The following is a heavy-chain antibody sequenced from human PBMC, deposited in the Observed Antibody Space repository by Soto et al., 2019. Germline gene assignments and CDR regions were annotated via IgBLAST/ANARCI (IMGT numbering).Heavy chain of an antibody. V-gene: IGHV1-18*01. CDR3: ARDSWDYYYGMDV. Sequence: ASVKVSCKASGHTFTSYGISWVRQAPGQGLEWMGWISAYNGNTNYAQKLQGRVTMTTDTSTSTAYMELRSLRSDDTAVYYRARDSWDYYYGMDVWGQGTTVTVSS. CDR2: ISAYNGNT. CDR1: GHTFTSYG. D-gene: IGHD7-27*01. J-gene: IGHJ6*02.